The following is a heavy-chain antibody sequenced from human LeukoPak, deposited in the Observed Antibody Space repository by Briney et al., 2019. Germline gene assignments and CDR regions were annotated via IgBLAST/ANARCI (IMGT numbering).Heavy chain of an antibody. D-gene: IGHD1-26*01. J-gene: IGHJ4*02. Sequence: PGRSLRLSCAASGFTFSSYAMHWVRQAPGKGLEWVSAISGSGGSTYYADSVKGRFTISRDNSKNTLYLQMNSLRAEDTAVYHCANPYSGSYDADYWGQGTLVTVSS. CDR1: GFTFSSYA. CDR3: ANPYSGSYDADY. V-gene: IGHV3-23*01. CDR2: ISGSGGST.